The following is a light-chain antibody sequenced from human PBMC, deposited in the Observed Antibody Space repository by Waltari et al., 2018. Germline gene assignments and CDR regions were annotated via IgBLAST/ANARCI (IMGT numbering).Light chain of an antibody. J-gene: IGKJ4*01. CDR1: QSLLHSNIYNY. Sequence: DIVMTQSPLSLAVTPGEPPSISCRSSQSLLHSNIYNYLAWYLQKPGQSPQLLIYLGSSRASGVPDRFTGSGSGTDFTLKISRVEAEDVGVYYCMQALQTPFTFGGGTKVEIK. V-gene: IGKV2-28*01. CDR2: LGS. CDR3: MQALQTPFT.